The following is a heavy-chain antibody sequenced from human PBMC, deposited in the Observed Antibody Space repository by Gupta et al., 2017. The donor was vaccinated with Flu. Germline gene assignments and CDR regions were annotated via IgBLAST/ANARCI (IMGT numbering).Heavy chain of an antibody. CDR2: ISGSGDTT. CDR1: GFTFSNYA. V-gene: IGHV3-23*01. J-gene: IGHJ6*02. Sequence: SGFTFSNYAINWVRQAPGKGLEWFSTISGSGDTTYYADSVKGRFTISRDISKNTLSLQMNSLRAEDTAVYYCTGSSLRYSTGGLDGWGQGTTVTVS. CDR3: TGSSLRYSTGGLDG. D-gene: IGHD2-21*01.